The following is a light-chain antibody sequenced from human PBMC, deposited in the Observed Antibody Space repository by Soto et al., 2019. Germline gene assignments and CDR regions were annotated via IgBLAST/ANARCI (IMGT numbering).Light chain of an antibody. Sequence: EIVLTQSPGTLSLSPGERATLSCRASQSVSSNYLTWHQQKPGQAPRLLIYGASSRATGIPDRFSGSGSGTDFTLTISGLEPEDFAVYYCQQYGNSRGTFGQGTKVDIK. CDR3: QQYGNSRGT. J-gene: IGKJ1*01. V-gene: IGKV3-20*01. CDR2: GAS. CDR1: QSVSSNY.